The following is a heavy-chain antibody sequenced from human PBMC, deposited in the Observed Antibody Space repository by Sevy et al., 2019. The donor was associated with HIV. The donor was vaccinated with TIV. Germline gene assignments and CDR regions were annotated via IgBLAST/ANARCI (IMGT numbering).Heavy chain of an antibody. Sequence: SETLSLTCTVSGDSISGSSYYWGWIRQPPGKGLEWIGNMHYSGDTYYNPSLKNRVTISLDTSTNQFSLHLTSVTTADSAFYCCVANWGFTRFDYWGQGAPVTVSS. J-gene: IGHJ4*02. D-gene: IGHD7-27*01. CDR3: VANWGFTRFDY. CDR2: MHYSGDT. CDR1: GDSISGSSYY. V-gene: IGHV4-39*03.